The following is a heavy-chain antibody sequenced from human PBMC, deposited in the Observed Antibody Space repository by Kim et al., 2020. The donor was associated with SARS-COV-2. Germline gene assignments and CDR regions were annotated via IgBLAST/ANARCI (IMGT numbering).Heavy chain of an antibody. CDR3: ARGRRGLVAAASMDV. D-gene: IGHD2-8*02. J-gene: IGHJ6*02. V-gene: IGHV1-69*01. Sequence: KFQGRVTITADESTSTAYMELSSLRSEDTAVYYCARGRRGLVAAASMDVWGQGTTVTVSS.